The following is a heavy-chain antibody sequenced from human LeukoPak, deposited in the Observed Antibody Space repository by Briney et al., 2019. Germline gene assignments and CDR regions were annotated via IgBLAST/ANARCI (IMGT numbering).Heavy chain of an antibody. D-gene: IGHD5-24*01. J-gene: IGHJ4*02. Sequence: GGSLRLSCAASGFTFSSYSMHWVRQAPGKGLEWVSSISSSSSYISYADSAKGRFTISRDNAKNSLYLQMNSLRAEDTAVYYCAREDGATATSHCCHFDYWGQGTLVTVSS. CDR1: GFTFSSYS. CDR3: AREDGATATSHCCHFDY. V-gene: IGHV3-21*01. CDR2: ISSSSSYI.